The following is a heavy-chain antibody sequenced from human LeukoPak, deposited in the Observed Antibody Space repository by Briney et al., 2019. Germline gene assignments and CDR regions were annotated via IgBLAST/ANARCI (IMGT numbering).Heavy chain of an antibody. V-gene: IGHV4-61*02. CDR2: TYTSGST. J-gene: IGHJ5*02. D-gene: IGHD1-26*01. CDR3: ARDRGVIVGASNAWFDP. CDR1: GGSISSGSHY. Sequence: SETLSLTCTVSGGSISSGSHYWSWIRQPAGKGLEWIGRTYTSGSTNYNPSLTSRVTISVDTSMNQFAMNLSSVTAADTAVYYCARDRGVIVGASNAWFDPWGQGTLVTVSS.